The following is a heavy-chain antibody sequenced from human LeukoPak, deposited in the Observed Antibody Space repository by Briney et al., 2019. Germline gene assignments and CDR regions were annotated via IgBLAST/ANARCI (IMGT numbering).Heavy chain of an antibody. CDR2: INSGGSST. V-gene: IGHV3-74*01. CDR3: AKGVKYIVMVTAQHYFDY. J-gene: IGHJ4*02. CDR1: GFTFSSYW. D-gene: IGHD2-21*02. Sequence: GSLRLSCAASGFTFSSYWVHWVRQAPGKGLVWVSPINSGGSSTSYADSVKGRFTISRDNSKNTLYLQMNTLRADDTAVYYCAKGVKYIVMVTAQHYFDYWGQGTLVTVSS.